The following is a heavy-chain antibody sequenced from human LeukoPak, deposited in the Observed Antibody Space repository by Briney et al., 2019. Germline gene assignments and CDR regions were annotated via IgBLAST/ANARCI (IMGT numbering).Heavy chain of an antibody. J-gene: IGHJ5*02. Sequence: TSETLSLTCTVSGGSISSLYWSWIRQPPGKGLEWIGYVYYKGNTNYSPSLTSRVTISLDTSKNQFSLKLSSLTAADTAVYYCARSYSSGSYYSPFDPWGQGTLVTVSS. CDR3: ARSYSSGSYYSPFDP. V-gene: IGHV4-59*11. CDR2: VYYKGNT. CDR1: GGSISSLY. D-gene: IGHD3-10*01.